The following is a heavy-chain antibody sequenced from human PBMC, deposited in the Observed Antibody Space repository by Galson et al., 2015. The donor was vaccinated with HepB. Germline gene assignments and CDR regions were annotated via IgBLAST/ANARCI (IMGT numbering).Heavy chain of an antibody. Sequence: SLRLSCAASGFTLRSHWMHWVRPAPGKGLLWVARIDAAGLSTAYADSVKGRCTIARDNAKNTLYLQMDDLRPEDTALYFCARDQSSVFDILTASYNWYFDLWGRGTLVTVST. CDR1: GFTLRSHW. CDR2: IDAAGLST. J-gene: IGHJ2*01. CDR3: ARDQSSVFDILTASYNWYFDL. V-gene: IGHV3-74*01. D-gene: IGHD3-9*01.